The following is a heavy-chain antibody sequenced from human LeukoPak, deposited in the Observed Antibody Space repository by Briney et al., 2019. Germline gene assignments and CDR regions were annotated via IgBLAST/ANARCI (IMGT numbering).Heavy chain of an antibody. J-gene: IGHJ6*03. CDR1: GFTFSSYA. CDR3: AKTRGTYNAYYYYMDV. CDR2: ISYDGSNK. Sequence: GGSLRLSCAASGFTFSSYAMHWVRQAPGKGLEWVAVISYDGSNKYYADSVKGRFTISGDNSKNTLYLEMNSLTAEDTAVYYCAKTRGTYNAYYYYMDVWGKGTTVTVSS. D-gene: IGHD1-26*01. V-gene: IGHV3-30*04.